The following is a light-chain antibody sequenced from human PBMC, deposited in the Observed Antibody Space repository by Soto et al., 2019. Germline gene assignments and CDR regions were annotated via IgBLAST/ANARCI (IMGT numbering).Light chain of an antibody. CDR2: DAS. CDR1: QSVSSY. J-gene: IGKJ1*01. Sequence: IVLTQSPATLSLSPGERATLSCRASQSVSSYLAWYQQKPGQAPRLLIYDASNRATGIPARFSGSRSGTDFTLTISSLEPEDFAVYYCQHRSNWPRTFGQGTKAEIK. CDR3: QHRSNWPRT. V-gene: IGKV3-11*01.